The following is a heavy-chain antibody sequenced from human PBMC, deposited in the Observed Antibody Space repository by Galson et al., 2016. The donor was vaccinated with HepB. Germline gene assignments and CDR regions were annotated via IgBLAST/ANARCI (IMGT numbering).Heavy chain of an antibody. CDR2: ISYDGSNK. CDR1: GFTFSHYG. D-gene: IGHD4-17*01. CDR3: ARDRYGDYLDY. J-gene: IGHJ4*02. Sequence: LRLSCAASGFTFSHYGMHWVRQAPGKGLEWVAVISYDGSNKYSTESVKGRFTIPRDNSKNTLYLQMNSLRAEDTAVYYCARDRYGDYLDYWGQGTLVTVSS. V-gene: IGHV3-30*03.